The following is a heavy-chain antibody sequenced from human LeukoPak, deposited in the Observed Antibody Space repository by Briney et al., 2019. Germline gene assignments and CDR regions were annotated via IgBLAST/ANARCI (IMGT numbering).Heavy chain of an antibody. CDR2: IYYSGST. Sequence: SETLSLTCTVSGGSIISRSYYWGWIRQPPGKGLEWIGSIYYSGSTYYNPSLKSRVTISVDTSKNQFSLKLSSVTAADTAVYYCARFGMLQRAFDIWGQGTMVTVSS. CDR3: ARFGMLQRAFDI. J-gene: IGHJ3*02. V-gene: IGHV4-39*07. D-gene: IGHD5-24*01. CDR1: GGSIISRSYY.